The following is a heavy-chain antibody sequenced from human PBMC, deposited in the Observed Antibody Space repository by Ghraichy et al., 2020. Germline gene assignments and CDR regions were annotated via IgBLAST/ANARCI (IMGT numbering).Heavy chain of an antibody. CDR2: IYHSGST. CDR3: ARDRYYYGSGSRGGFDY. V-gene: IGHV4-38-2*02. CDR1: GYSISSGYY. D-gene: IGHD3-10*01. J-gene: IGHJ4*02. Sequence: SETLSLTCAVSGYSISSGYYWGWIRQPPGKGLEWIGSIYHSGSTYYNPSLKSRVTISVDTSKNQFSLKLSSVTAADTTVYYCARDRYYYGSGSRGGFDYWGQGTLVTVSS.